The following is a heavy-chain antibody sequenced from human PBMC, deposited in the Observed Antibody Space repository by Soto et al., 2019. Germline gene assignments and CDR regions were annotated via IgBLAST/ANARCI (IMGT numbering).Heavy chain of an antibody. J-gene: IGHJ4*02. CDR1: GFTFSSYA. V-gene: IGHV3-23*01. D-gene: IGHD3-16*02. Sequence: EVQLLESGGGLVQPGGSLRLSCAASGFTFSSYAMSWVRQAPGKGLEWVSAISGSGGSTYYADSVKGRFTISRDNSTNTLYLQMNSLRADDTSVYYGAKESVITFGEVIVIYYDYWGQGTLVTVSS. CDR3: AKESVITFGEVIVIYYDY. CDR2: ISGSGGST.